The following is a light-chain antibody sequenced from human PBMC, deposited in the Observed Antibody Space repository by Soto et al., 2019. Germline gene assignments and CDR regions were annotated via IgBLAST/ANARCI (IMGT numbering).Light chain of an antibody. CDR2: NTN. J-gene: IGLJ3*02. V-gene: IGLV8-61*01. CDR3: VLYMGSGICV. Sequence: QTVVTQEPSFSVSPGGTVTLTCGLSSGSVSTSYYPSWYQQTPGQSPRTLIYNTNTRSSGVPDRFSGSILGNKAALTITGAQADDESHYSCVLYMGSGICVFGGGTKLTVL. CDR1: SGSVSTSYY.